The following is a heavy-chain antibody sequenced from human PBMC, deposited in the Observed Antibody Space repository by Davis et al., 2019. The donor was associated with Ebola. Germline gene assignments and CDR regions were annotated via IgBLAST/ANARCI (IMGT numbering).Heavy chain of an antibody. Sequence: MPSETLSLTCAVYGGSFSGYYWSWIRQPPGKGLEWIGEINHSGSTYYNPSLKSRVTISVDTSKNQFSLKLSSVTAADTAVYYCARTYYYGSGIYNWFDPWGQGTLVTVSS. J-gene: IGHJ5*02. CDR1: GGSFSGYY. D-gene: IGHD3-10*01. CDR3: ARTYYYGSGIYNWFDP. V-gene: IGHV4-34*01. CDR2: INHSGST.